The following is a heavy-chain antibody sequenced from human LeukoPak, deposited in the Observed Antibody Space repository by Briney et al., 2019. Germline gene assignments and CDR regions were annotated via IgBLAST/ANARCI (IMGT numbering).Heavy chain of an antibody. V-gene: IGHV3-23*01. J-gene: IGHJ4*02. CDR3: AKGGGGYNYGLFDY. D-gene: IGHD5-24*01. Sequence: GGTLRLSCAASGITFNSYAMSWLRQAPGQGLEWFSGISGGGGSTYYADSVKGRFTISRDNSKNTLYLQMNCLRAEDTAVYYCAKGGGGYNYGLFDYWGQGTLVTVSS. CDR2: ISGGGGST. CDR1: GITFNSYA.